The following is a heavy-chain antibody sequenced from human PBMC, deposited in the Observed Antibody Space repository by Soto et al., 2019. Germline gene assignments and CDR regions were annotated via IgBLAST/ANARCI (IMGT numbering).Heavy chain of an antibody. D-gene: IGHD2-2*01. Sequence: EVQLLESGGGLVQPGGSLRLSCAASGFTFNNYAMGWVRQAPGKGLEWVSAITDSGDDTYYIDSGKGRFTISRDNSKSTLYLQMNSLRAEDTAIYYCAKLGSSSWSPHYYFDYWGQGTLVTVSS. J-gene: IGHJ4*02. V-gene: IGHV3-23*01. CDR2: ITDSGDDT. CDR1: GFTFNNYA. CDR3: AKLGSSSWSPHYYFDY.